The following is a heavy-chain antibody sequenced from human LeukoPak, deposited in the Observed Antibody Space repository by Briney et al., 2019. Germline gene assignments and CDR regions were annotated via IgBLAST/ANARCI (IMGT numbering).Heavy chain of an antibody. D-gene: IGHD5-24*01. CDR2: INSDGINT. J-gene: IGHJ3*02. V-gene: IGHV3-74*01. Sequence: GGSLRLSCAASGFTFSNYWMHWVRHAPGKGLVWVSRINSDGINTSYADSVKGRFTISRDNAKNTLNLQMNSLRAEDTAVYYCAKEMATSKGDAFDIWGQGTMVTVSS. CDR3: AKEMATSKGDAFDI. CDR1: GFTFSNYW.